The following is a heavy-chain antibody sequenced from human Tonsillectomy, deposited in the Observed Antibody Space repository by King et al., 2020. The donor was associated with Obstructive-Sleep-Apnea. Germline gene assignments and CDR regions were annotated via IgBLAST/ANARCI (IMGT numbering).Heavy chain of an antibody. CDR3: AHRGSGGPSGFDY. CDR2: IYWDYDK. Sequence: TLKESGPTLVKPTQTLTLTCTFSGFSLSTSGVGVGWIRQAPVNALDWLSLIYWDYDKRYSPILKSRLTTPKDTSQDQVVLTMTNMDPVDTATYYCAHRGSGGPSGFDYWGQGTLVTVSS. J-gene: IGHJ4*02. CDR1: GFSLSTSGVG. V-gene: IGHV2-5*02. D-gene: IGHD6-19*01.